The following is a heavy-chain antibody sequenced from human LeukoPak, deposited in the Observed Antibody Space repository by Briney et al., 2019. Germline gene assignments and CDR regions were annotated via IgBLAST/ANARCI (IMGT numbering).Heavy chain of an antibody. V-gene: IGHV5-51*01. CDR2: IYPGDSDT. J-gene: IGHJ4*02. D-gene: IGHD2-15*01. CDR3: ARLACSGGSCYSDY. Sequence: GESLKISCKGSGYSFTSYWIGWVRQMPGKGLEWVGIIYPGDSDTRYSPPFQGHVTISSDKSISTAYLQWSSLKASDTALYYCARLACSGGSCYSDYWGQGTLVTVSS. CDR1: GYSFTSYW.